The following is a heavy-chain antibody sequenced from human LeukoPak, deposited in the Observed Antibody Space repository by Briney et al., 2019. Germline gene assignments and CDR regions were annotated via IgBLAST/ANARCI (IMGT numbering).Heavy chain of an antibody. CDR3: ARTFLVVVPAALDYYFDY. Sequence: PSETLSLTCTVSGGSISSGGYYWSWIRQHPGKGLEWIGYIYYSGSTYYNPSLKSRVTISVDTSKNQFSLKLSSVTAADTAVYYCARTFLVVVPAALDYYFDYWGQGTLVTVSS. V-gene: IGHV4-30-4*08. CDR2: IYYSGST. D-gene: IGHD2-2*01. CDR1: GGSISSGGYY. J-gene: IGHJ4*02.